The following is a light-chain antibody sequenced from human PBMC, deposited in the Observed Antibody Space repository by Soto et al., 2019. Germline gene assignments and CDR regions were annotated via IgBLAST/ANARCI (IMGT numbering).Light chain of an antibody. CDR3: AAWDDSLNAQFD. CDR1: SSNIERNT. CDR2: GTN. J-gene: IGLJ1*01. Sequence: QSALTQPPSASGTPGQRVTISCSGSSSNIERNTVNWYQQLPGAAPKLLIYGTNHRPSGVPDRFSGSKSGTPGSLAISGLQSEDEADYYCAAWDDSLNAQFDFGTGTKVTVL. V-gene: IGLV1-44*01.